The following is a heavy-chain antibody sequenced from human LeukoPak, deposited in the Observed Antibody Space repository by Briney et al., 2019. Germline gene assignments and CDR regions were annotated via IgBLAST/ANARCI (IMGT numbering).Heavy chain of an antibody. J-gene: IGHJ4*02. CDR1: GFSLSTSGMC. CDR3: ARTAKAGTRGDYFDY. D-gene: IGHD6-13*01. V-gene: IGHV2-70*11. Sequence: SGPTLVNPTQTLTLTCTFSGFSLSTSGMCVSWIRQPPGKALEWLARIDWDDDKYYSTSLKTRLTISKDTSKNQVVLTMTNMDPVDTATYYCARTAKAGTRGDYFDYWGQGTLVTVSS. CDR2: IDWDDDK.